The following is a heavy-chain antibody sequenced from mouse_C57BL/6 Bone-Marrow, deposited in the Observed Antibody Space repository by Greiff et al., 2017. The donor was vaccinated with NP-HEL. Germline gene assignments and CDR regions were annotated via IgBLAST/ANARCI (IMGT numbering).Heavy chain of an antibody. V-gene: IGHV1-50*01. J-gene: IGHJ3*01. Sequence: QVQLQQPGAELVKPGASVKLSCKASGYTFTSYWMQWVKQRPGQGLEWIGEIDPSDSYTNYNQKFKGKATLTVDTSSSTAYMQLSSLTSEDSAVYYCARRRQLRPWFAYWGQGTLVTVSA. CDR2: IDPSDSYT. CDR3: ARRRQLRPWFAY. D-gene: IGHD3-2*02. CDR1: GYTFTSYW.